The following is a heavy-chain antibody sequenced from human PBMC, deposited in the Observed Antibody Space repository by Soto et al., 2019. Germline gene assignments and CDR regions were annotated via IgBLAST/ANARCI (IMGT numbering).Heavy chain of an antibody. CDR2: ISGDGNSA. J-gene: IGHJ6*02. Sequence: GGSLRLSCAASGFSFHSYAMNWVRQAPGKGLEWVSAISGDGNSAYYADSVKGRFTISRDNSKITLYLQMNSLRAEDTAVYYCAKGSVRYYYYGMDVWGQGTTVAVSS. CDR3: AKGSVRYYYYGMDV. D-gene: IGHD3-16*01. V-gene: IGHV3-23*01. CDR1: GFSFHSYA.